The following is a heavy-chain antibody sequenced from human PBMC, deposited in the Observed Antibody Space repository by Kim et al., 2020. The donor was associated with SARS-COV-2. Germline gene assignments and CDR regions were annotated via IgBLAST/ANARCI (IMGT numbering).Heavy chain of an antibody. J-gene: IGHJ6*02. Sequence: ASVKVSCKASGYTFTSYYMHWVRQAPGQGLEWMGIINPSGGSTSYAQKFQGRVTMTRDTSTSTVYMELSSLRSEDTAVYYCAREGIAVAGRDYYYYYGMDVWGQGTTVTVSS. V-gene: IGHV1-46*01. D-gene: IGHD6-19*01. CDR3: AREGIAVAGRDYYYYYGMDV. CDR1: GYTFTSYY. CDR2: INPSGGST.